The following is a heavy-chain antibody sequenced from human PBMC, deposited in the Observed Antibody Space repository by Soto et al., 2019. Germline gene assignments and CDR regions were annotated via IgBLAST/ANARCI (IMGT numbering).Heavy chain of an antibody. CDR2: IYYSGST. CDR1: GGSISSGDYY. CDR3: AREGDFWSGYSYYGMDV. Sequence: SETLSLTCTVSGGSISSGDYYWSWIRQPPGKGLEWIGYIYYSGSTYYNPSLKSRVTISVDTSKNQFSLKLSSVTAADTAVYYCAREGDFWSGYSYYGMDVWGQGTTVTVSS. J-gene: IGHJ6*02. D-gene: IGHD3-3*01. V-gene: IGHV4-30-4*01.